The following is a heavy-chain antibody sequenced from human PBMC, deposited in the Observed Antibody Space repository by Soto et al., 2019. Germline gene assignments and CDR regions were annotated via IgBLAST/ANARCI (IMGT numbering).Heavy chain of an antibody. V-gene: IGHV4-59*08. CDR3: ARRYGGNLDY. CDR1: GGCISSYY. CDR2: IYYSGST. Sequence: SETLSLTCTVSGGCISSYYWGWIRQPPGKGQEWIGYIYYSGSTNYNPSLKSRVTISVDTSKNQFSLKLSSVTAADTAVYYCARRYGGNLDYWGQGTLVTVSS. J-gene: IGHJ4*02. D-gene: IGHD1-26*01.